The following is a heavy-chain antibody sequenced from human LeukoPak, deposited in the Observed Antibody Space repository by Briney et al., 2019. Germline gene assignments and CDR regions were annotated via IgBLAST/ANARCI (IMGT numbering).Heavy chain of an antibody. D-gene: IGHD6-19*01. CDR2: ISSSSSYI. Sequence: PGGSLRLSCAASGFTFSSYSMNWVRQAPGKGLEWVSSISSSSSYIYYADSVKGRFTISRDNAKNSLYLQMNSLRAEDTAVYYCARDLGSGWQHFDYWGQRTLVTVSS. J-gene: IGHJ4*02. CDR3: ARDLGSGWQHFDY. CDR1: GFTFSSYS. V-gene: IGHV3-21*01.